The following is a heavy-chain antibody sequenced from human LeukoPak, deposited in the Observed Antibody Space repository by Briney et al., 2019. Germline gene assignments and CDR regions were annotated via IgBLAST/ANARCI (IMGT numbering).Heavy chain of an antibody. CDR3: ARDNRYSYGLGPPTSVFDY. J-gene: IGHJ4*02. V-gene: IGHV1-69*13. Sequence: SVKVSCKASGGTFSSYAISWVRQAPGQGLGWMGGIIPIFDIANYAQKFQGRVTITADESTSTAYMELSSLRSEDTAVYYCARDNRYSYGLGPPTSVFDYWGQGTLVTVSS. D-gene: IGHD5-18*01. CDR1: GGTFSSYA. CDR2: IIPIFDIA.